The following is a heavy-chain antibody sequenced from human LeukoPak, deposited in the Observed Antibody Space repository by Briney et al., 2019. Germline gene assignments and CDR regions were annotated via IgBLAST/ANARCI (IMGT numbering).Heavy chain of an antibody. Sequence: GRSLRLSCAASGFTFSSYAMHWVRQAPGKGLEWVALIPYDGSNKYYADSVKGRFTISRDNSKNTLYLQMISLRPEDTAVYYCARDWGYSGSYYFDSWGQGTLVTVSS. CDR1: GFTFSSYA. CDR3: ARDWGYSGSYYFDS. D-gene: IGHD1-26*01. V-gene: IGHV3-30-3*01. J-gene: IGHJ4*02. CDR2: IPYDGSNK.